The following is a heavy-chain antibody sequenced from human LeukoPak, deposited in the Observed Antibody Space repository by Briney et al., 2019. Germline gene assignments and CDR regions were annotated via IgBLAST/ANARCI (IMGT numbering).Heavy chain of an antibody. CDR2: CRGKTNSYST. CDR3: VRRRVGVAPASDM. J-gene: IGHJ3*02. CDR1: GFTFSDHA. Sequence: GGSLRLSCAAFGFTFSDHAMDWVRQAPGEGLEWVARCRGKTNSYSTEYATSVNGRFTISRDDSKNSLYLQMNSLKTEDTAVYYCVRRRVGVAPASDMWGQGTTVTVSS. V-gene: IGHV3-72*01. D-gene: IGHD1-26*01.